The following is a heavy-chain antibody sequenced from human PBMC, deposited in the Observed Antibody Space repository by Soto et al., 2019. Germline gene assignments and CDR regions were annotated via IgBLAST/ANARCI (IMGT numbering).Heavy chain of an antibody. Sequence: QITLKESGPTLVKPTQTLTLTCTFSGFSLSTGGIAVGWIRQPPGKALEWLALIYGDDDKRYSPSLKSRLTITRETSKDQVVLTMTNMDPVDTATYYCAYSLAGPATNWGQGTLVTVSS. D-gene: IGHD3-10*01. J-gene: IGHJ4*02. V-gene: IGHV2-5*02. CDR1: GFSLSTGGIA. CDR3: AYSLAGPATN. CDR2: IYGDDDK.